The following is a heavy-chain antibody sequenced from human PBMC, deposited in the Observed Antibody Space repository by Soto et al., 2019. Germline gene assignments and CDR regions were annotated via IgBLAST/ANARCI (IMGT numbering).Heavy chain of an antibody. CDR3: AREQKTVDYDILTGYYSYYYGMDF. CDR2: ISYDGSNK. J-gene: IGHJ6*02. D-gene: IGHD3-9*01. V-gene: IGHV3-30-3*01. Sequence: GGSLRLSCAASGFTFSSYAMHWVRQAPGKGLEWVAVISYDGSNKYYADSVKGRFTISRDNSKNTLYLQMNSLRAEDTAVYYCAREQKTVDYDILTGYYSYYYGMDFWGQGITVTVFS. CDR1: GFTFSSYA.